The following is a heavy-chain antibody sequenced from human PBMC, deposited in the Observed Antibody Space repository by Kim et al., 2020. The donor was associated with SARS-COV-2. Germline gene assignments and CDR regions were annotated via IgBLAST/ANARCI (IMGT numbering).Heavy chain of an antibody. Sequence: SETLSLTCAGYRGSFSGYYRSWIRQPPGKGLEWIGQINHSGSTNYNPSLRSRVTISVDTSENQFSLKLSSVTAADTAVCYCARCRYSSSWYHRYWLYPWGQGTLGTVSS. CDR2: INHSGST. CDR1: RGSFSGYY. J-gene: IGHJ5*02. CDR3: ARCRYSSSWYHRYWLYP. V-gene: IGHV4-34*01. D-gene: IGHD6-13*01.